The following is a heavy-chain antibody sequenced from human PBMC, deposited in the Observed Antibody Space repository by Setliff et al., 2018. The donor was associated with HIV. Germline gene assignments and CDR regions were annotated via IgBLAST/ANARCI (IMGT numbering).Heavy chain of an antibody. CDR3: ARWREDRRDFDY. CDR2: IIPIFGTP. J-gene: IGHJ4*02. Sequence: GASVKVSCKASGGTFSSFAISWVRQAPGQGLEWLGRIIPIFGTPNYAQKFQGRVTITADKSTSTAYMELSSLRSEGTAVYYCARWREDRRDFDYWGQGTLVTVSS. D-gene: IGHD3-22*01. V-gene: IGHV1-69*06. CDR1: GGTFSSFA.